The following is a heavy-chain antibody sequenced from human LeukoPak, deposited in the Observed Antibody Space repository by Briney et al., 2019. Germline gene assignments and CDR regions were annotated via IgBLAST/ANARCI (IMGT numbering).Heavy chain of an antibody. V-gene: IGHV4-59*08. CDR3: ARHGTPAARPGSAFDI. D-gene: IGHD6-6*01. J-gene: IGHJ3*02. CDR1: GGSISSYY. Sequence: ETLSLTCTVSGGSISSYYWSWIRQPPGKGLEWIGYIYYSGSTNYNPSLKSRVTISVDTSKNQFSLKLSSVTAADTAVYYCARHGTPAARPGSAFDIWGQGTMVTVSS. CDR2: IYYSGST.